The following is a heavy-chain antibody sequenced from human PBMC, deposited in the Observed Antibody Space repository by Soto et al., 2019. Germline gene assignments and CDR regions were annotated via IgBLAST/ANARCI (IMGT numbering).Heavy chain of an antibody. J-gene: IGHJ5*02. Sequence: QVQLQESGPGLVRPSQTLSLTCSVSGASISSGDNYWSWIRQSPGKGLEWLGNVYYSGRTDYNPSLKRRTALSVDTSNNQFSLKLTSVTAAATAVYYCARVNDPYPEYNYGSFDPWGQGTLVTVSS. V-gene: IGHV4-30-4*01. CDR2: VYYSGRT. CDR3: ARVNDPYPEYNYGSFDP. CDR1: GASISSGDNY. D-gene: IGHD3-10*01.